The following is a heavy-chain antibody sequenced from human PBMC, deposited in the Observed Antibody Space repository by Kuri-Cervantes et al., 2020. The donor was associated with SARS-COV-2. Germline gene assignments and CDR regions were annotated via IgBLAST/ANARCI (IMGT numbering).Heavy chain of an antibody. CDR1: GFTFSAYY. CDR3: AKDVYQYSSGWYCYMDV. J-gene: IGHJ6*03. Sequence: GESLKISCAASGFTFSAYYMSWIRQAPGKGLEWVSYISSSGFTIYYADSVKGRFTISRDNAKNSLFLQMNSLRAEDTAVYYCAKDVYQYSSGWYCYMDVWGKGTTVTVSS. V-gene: IGHV3-11*04. CDR2: ISSSGFTI. D-gene: IGHD6-19*01.